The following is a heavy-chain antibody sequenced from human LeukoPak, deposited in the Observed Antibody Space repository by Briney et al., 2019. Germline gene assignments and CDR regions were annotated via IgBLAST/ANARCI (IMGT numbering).Heavy chain of an antibody. D-gene: IGHD6-19*01. Sequence: SETLSLTCTVSGGSISSYYWSWIRQPPGKGLEWIGYIYYSGSTNYNPSLKSRVTISVDTPKNQFSLKLSSVTAADTAVYYCARGSPSSGSMTFDYWGQGTLVTVSS. V-gene: IGHV4-59*01. J-gene: IGHJ4*02. CDR2: IYYSGST. CDR1: GGSISSYY. CDR3: ARGSPSSGSMTFDY.